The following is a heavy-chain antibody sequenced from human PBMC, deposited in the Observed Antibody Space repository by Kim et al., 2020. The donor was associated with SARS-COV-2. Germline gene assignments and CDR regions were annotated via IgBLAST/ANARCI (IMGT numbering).Heavy chain of an antibody. CDR2: ISSSGSTI. J-gene: IGHJ4*02. CDR1: GFTFSDYY. D-gene: IGHD2-15*01. CDR3: ARDSAGTRTFDY. V-gene: IGHV3-11*01. Sequence: GGSLRLSCAASGFTFSDYYMSWIRQAPGKGLEWVSYISSSGSTIYYTDSVKGRFTISRDNAKNSLYLQMNSLRAEDPAEYYCARDSAGTRTFDYWGQGTLVTVSA.